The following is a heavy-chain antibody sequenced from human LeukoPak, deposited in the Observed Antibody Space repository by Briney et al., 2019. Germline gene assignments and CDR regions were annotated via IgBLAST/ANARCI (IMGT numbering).Heavy chain of an antibody. D-gene: IGHD1-26*01. CDR1: GFTFDDYA. V-gene: IGHV3-9*01. J-gene: IGHJ1*01. CDR2: ISWNSSSL. Sequence: AGGSLRLSCATSGFTFDDYAMHWVRHAPGKGLEWVSGISWNSSSLAYADSVKGRFTISRDNAKNSLYLQMNSLRAEDTAVYYCAREPPYSGSYTDWGQGTLVTVSS. CDR3: AREPPYSGSYTD.